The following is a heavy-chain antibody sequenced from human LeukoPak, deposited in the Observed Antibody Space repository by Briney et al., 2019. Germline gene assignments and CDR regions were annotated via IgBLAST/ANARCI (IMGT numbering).Heavy chain of an antibody. V-gene: IGHV4-39*07. CDR3: VRLQAVTGNFDY. D-gene: IGHD1-20*01. CDR1: GGSISSSSYY. CDR2: INYSGDT. J-gene: IGHJ4*02. Sequence: SETLSLTCTVSGGSISSSSYYWGWIRQPPGKGLEWIETINYSGDTYYNPSLKSRVTISVDSSKNQFSLKLSSVTAADTAVYYCVRLQAVTGNFDYWGQGALVTVSS.